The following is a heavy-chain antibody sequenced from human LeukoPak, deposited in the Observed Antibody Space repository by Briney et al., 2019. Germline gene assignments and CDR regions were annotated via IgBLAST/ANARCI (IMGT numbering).Heavy chain of an antibody. CDR3: ARGAGYNYPYYFDY. J-gene: IGHJ4*02. D-gene: IGHD5-24*01. CDR2: IIPIFGTA. Sequence: SVKVSCKASGGTFSSYAISWVRQAPGRGLEWMGGIIPIFGTANYAQKFQGRVTITADESTSTAYMELSSLRSEDTAVYYCARGAGYNYPYYFDYWGQGTLVTVSS. V-gene: IGHV1-69*13. CDR1: GGTFSSYA.